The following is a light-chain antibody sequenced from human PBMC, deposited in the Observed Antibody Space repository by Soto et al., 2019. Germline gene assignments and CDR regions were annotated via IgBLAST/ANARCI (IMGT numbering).Light chain of an antibody. Sequence: EVVLTQSPGTLSLSPGERGTLSCRASQSVSGSDLAWYQQKPGQAPRLLISGVSNRATGTPDRFSGSGSGTDFTLTISSLEPEDFAVFYCHQYGTSPPTFGPGTKVEI. CDR1: QSVSGSD. CDR2: GVS. J-gene: IGKJ1*01. V-gene: IGKV3-20*01. CDR3: HQYGTSPPT.